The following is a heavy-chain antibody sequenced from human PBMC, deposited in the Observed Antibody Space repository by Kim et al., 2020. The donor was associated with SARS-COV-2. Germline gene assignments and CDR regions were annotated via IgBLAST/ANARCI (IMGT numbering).Heavy chain of an antibody. CDR2: IYYSGST. Sequence: SETLSLTCTVSGGSISSSSYYWGWIRQPPGKGLEWIGSIYYSGSTYYNPSLKSRVTISVDTSKNQFSLKLSSVTAADTAVYYCARQGPHYYDSSGYYYRGAFDYWGQGTLVTVSS. CDR1: GGSISSSSYY. J-gene: IGHJ4*02. V-gene: IGHV4-39*01. CDR3: ARQGPHYYDSSGYYYRGAFDY. D-gene: IGHD3-22*01.